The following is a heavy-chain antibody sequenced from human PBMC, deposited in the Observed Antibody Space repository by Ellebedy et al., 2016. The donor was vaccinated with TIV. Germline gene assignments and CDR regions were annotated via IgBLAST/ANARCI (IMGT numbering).Heavy chain of an antibody. CDR3: ARDKIYDFWSGYPTVNGMDV. V-gene: IGHV3-30*03. CDR1: GFILSTYS. D-gene: IGHD3-3*01. Sequence: GESLNISCAASGFILSTYSMHWVRQAPGKGLEWVAVIPYDGNNKYYEDSVMGRFTISRDNSKNIVYLQMNSLRVEDTAVFYCARDKIYDFWSGYPTVNGMDVWGQGTTVTVSS. CDR2: IPYDGNNK. J-gene: IGHJ6*02.